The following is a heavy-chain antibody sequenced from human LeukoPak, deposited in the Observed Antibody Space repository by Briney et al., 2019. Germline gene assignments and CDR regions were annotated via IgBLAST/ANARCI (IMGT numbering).Heavy chain of an antibody. D-gene: IGHD6-13*01. V-gene: IGHV4-61*01. J-gene: IGHJ3*02. CDR3: ARVMNGIAAAVGAFDI. CDR1: GGSVSSGSYY. CDR2: IYYSGST. Sequence: SETLSLTCTVSGGSVSSGSYYWSWIRQPPGKGLEWIGYIYYSGSTNYNPSLKSRVTISVDTSKNQFSLKLSSVTAADTAVYYCARVMNGIAAAVGAFDIWGQGTMVTVSS.